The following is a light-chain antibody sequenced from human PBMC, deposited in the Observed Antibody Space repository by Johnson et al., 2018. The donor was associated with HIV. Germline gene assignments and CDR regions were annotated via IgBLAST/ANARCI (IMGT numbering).Light chain of an antibody. CDR3: GTWDSSLSANV. J-gene: IGLJ1*01. CDR2: DNN. Sequence: HSVLTQPPSVSAAPGQKVTISCSGSTSNIGNNYVSWYQQFPVTAPKLLIYDNNKRPSGIPDRFSGSKSGTSATLGITGLQTGDEADYYCGTWDSSLSANVFGTGTKVTVL. V-gene: IGLV1-51*01. CDR1: TSNIGNNY.